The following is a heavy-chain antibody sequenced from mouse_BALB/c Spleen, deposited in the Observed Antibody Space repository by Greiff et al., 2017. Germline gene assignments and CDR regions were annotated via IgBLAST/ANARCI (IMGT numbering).Heavy chain of an antibody. D-gene: IGHD2-2*01. J-gene: IGHJ4*01. CDR3: ARGGGYDAYYYAMDY. CDR1: GYTFTDYN. CDR2: IYPYNGGT. Sequence: VHVKQSGPELVKPGASVKISCKASGYTFTDYNMHWVKQSHGKSLEWIGYIYPYNGGTGYNQKFKSKATLTVDNSSSTAYMELRSLTSEDSAVYYCARGGGYDAYYYAMDYWGQGTSVTVSS. V-gene: IGHV1S29*02.